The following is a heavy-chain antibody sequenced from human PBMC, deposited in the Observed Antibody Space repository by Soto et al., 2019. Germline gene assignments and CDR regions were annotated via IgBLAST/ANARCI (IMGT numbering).Heavy chain of an antibody. Sequence: QVQLVESGGRVVQPGRSLRLSCAASGFTFSSYAMHWVRQAPGKGLEWVAVISYDGSNKYYADSVKGRFTISRDNSKNTLYLQMNSLRAEDTAVYYCARTLTAAGGWFDPWGQGTLVTVSS. D-gene: IGHD6-13*01. CDR3: ARTLTAAGGWFDP. CDR1: GFTFSSYA. V-gene: IGHV3-30-3*01. CDR2: ISYDGSNK. J-gene: IGHJ5*02.